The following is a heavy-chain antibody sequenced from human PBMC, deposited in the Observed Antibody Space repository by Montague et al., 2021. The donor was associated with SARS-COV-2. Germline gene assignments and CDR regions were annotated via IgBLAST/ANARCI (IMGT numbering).Heavy chain of an antibody. J-gene: IGHJ4*02. CDR3: ARAHGGSWAHLDN. CDR1: GGSISSGSYY. D-gene: IGHD2-15*01. Sequence: TLSLTCTVSGGSISSGSYYWSWIRQPAGKGLEWIGRIYTSGTTDYSFSLKSRVTISVDTSKNQFSLKLTSVTAADTAVYYCARAHGGSWAHLDNGGQGSLVTVSS. CDR2: IYTSGTT. V-gene: IGHV4-61*02.